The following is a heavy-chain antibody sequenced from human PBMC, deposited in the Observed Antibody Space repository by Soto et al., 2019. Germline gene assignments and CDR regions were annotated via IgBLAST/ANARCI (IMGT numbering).Heavy chain of an antibody. CDR1: GGSISSSSYY. CDR3: ARLYGSGSYSFYGMDV. CDR2: IYYSGIT. Sequence: SETLSLTCTVSGGSISSSSYYWVWIRHPPGKGLEWIGSIYYSGITYYNPSLKSRVTISVDTSKNQFSLKLSSVTAADTAVYYCARLYGSGSYSFYGMDVWGQGTTVTVSS. J-gene: IGHJ6*02. V-gene: IGHV4-39*01. D-gene: IGHD3-10*01.